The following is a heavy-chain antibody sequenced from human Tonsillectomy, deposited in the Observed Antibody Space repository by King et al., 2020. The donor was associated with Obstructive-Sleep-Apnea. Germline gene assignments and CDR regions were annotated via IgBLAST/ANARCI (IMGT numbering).Heavy chain of an antibody. V-gene: IGHV3-9*01. CDR3: VKGDYGSGQSGGDV. Sequence: VQLVESGGGLVQPGRSLRLSCAVSGFTFDDYAMHWVRQAPGKGLEWVSGISWNSGTIGYVDSVKGRFTISTDNAKTSLYLQMNSLRAADTALYYCVKGDYGSGQSGGDVWGQGTTVTVSS. J-gene: IGHJ6*02. CDR2: ISWNSGTI. CDR1: GFTFDDYA. D-gene: IGHD3-10*01.